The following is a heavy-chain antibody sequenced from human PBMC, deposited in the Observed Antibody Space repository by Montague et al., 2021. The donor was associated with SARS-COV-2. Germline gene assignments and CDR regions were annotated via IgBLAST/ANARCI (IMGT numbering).Heavy chain of an antibody. Sequence: SETLSLTCAVYGGFLSGYYWSWIRQPPGKGLEWIGEINHSGSTKYNPSLKSRVTISVDTSKNQFSLKLSSVTAADTAVYYCARGTKRVLTYDYESGGYASDYWGQGTMVTVSS. J-gene: IGHJ4*02. V-gene: IGHV4-34*01. CDR3: ARGTKRVLTYDYESGGYASDY. CDR1: GGFLSGYY. D-gene: IGHD3-22*01. CDR2: INHSGST.